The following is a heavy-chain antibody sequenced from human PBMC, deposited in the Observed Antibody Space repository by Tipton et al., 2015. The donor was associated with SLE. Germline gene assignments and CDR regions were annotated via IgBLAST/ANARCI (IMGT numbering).Heavy chain of an antibody. CDR3: ARDPNWDSGY. Sequence: SLRLSCIASGFTFTSSAMTYVRQVPGKGLEWVAGINGGGHRTDYADSVNGRFTISRDNSRNTLYLQMSNLRAEDTAVYYCARDPNWDSGYWGQGTLVGVFS. V-gene: IGHV3-23*01. CDR2: INGGGHRT. CDR1: GFTFTSSA. D-gene: IGHD7-27*01. J-gene: IGHJ4*02.